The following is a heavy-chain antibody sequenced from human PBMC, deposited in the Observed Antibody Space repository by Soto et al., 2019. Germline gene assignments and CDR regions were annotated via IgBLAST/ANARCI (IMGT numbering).Heavy chain of an antibody. CDR1: GGSISSYY. Sequence: SETLSLTCTVSGGSISSYYWSWIRQPPGKGLEWIGYIYYSGSTRYNPSLKSRVTISVDTSKNQFSLKLSSVTAADTAVYYCARGISTNDHYYYGMDVCGKATTLTVSS. J-gene: IGHJ6*04. V-gene: IGHV4-59*01. CDR2: IYYSGST. D-gene: IGHD2-2*01. CDR3: ARGISTNDHYYYGMDV.